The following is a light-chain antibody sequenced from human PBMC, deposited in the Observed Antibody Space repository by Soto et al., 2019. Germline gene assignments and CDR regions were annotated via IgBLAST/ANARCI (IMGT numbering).Light chain of an antibody. CDR3: HQYAGSPRT. Sequence: IVLTQSPGTLSLSPGERATLSCRASQTVNNNYLNWYQHKPGQAPRLLIYGVTGRATGIPDRFSGSGAGTDFTLTISRLEPEDFAVYYCHQYAGSPRTVGQGTKVDSK. J-gene: IGKJ1*01. V-gene: IGKV3-20*01. CDR1: QTVNNNY. CDR2: GVT.